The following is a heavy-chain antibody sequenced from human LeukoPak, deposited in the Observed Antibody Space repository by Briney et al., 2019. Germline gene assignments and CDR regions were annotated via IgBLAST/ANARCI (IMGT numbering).Heavy chain of an antibody. D-gene: IGHD2-15*01. Sequence: GGSLRLSCAASGFAFRNYSMNWVRQAPGKGLEWVSYISSSSTKYYADSVKGRFTISRDNAKNSLLLQMNSLRAEDTAVYYCARVLRYCSGGNCYSGGLGYMDVWGKGTTVTISS. CDR3: ARVLRYCSGGNCYSGGLGYMDV. CDR1: GFAFRNYS. V-gene: IGHV3-48*04. CDR2: ISSSSTK. J-gene: IGHJ6*03.